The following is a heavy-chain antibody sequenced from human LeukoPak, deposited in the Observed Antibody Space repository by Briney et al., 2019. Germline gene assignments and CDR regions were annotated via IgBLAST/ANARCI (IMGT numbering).Heavy chain of an antibody. V-gene: IGHV1-8*01. D-gene: IGHD2-2*01. J-gene: IGHJ4*02. CDR3: ARDPPYCSSTSCPFDY. Sequence: ASVKVSCKASGYTFTSYDINWVRQATGQGLEWMGLMNPNSGNTGYAQKFQGRVTMTRNTSISTAYMELSSLRSEDTAVYYCARDPPYCSSTSCPFDYWGQGTLVTVSS. CDR1: GYTFTSYD. CDR2: MNPNSGNT.